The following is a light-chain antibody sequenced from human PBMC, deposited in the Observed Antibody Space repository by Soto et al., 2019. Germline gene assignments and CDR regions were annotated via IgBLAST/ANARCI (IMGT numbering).Light chain of an antibody. CDR3: CSYVGSFISV. Sequence: QSALTIYRSVSGSPGQSVTISCTGTSSDVGYYNYVSWYQQYPGKAPKLMIYDVSGRPSGVPDRFSGSKSGNTASLTISGLQAEDEAYYYCCSYVGSFISVFGNGINITGL. CDR1: SSDVGYYNY. CDR2: DVS. J-gene: IGLJ1*01. V-gene: IGLV2-11*01.